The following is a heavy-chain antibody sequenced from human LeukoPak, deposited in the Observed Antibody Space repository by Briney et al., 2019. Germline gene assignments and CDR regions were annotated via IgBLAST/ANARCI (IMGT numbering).Heavy chain of an antibody. J-gene: IGHJ4*02. Sequence: ASVKVSYKASGYTFTSYAMNWVRQAPGQGLEWMGWINTNTGNPTYAQGFTGRFVFSLDTSVSTAYLQISSLKAEDTAVYYCARETYDSSGYYYYFDYWGQGTLVTVSS. D-gene: IGHD3-22*01. CDR3: ARETYDSSGYYYYFDY. V-gene: IGHV7-4-1*02. CDR2: INTNTGNP. CDR1: GYTFTSYA.